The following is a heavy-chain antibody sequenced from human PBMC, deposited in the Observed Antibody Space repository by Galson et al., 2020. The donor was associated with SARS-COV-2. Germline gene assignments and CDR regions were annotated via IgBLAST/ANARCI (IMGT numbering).Heavy chain of an antibody. CDR1: GFTFSDYY. V-gene: IGHV3-11*01. J-gene: IGHJ4*02. CDR3: AREPNVLLWFGETTRAYYFDY. D-gene: IGHD3-10*01. CDR2: LSSSGSTK. Sequence: GESLKISCAASGFTFSDYYMSWIRQAPGQGLEWVSYLSSSGSTKYYEDSVKGRFTISRDNAKNSLYLQMNSLRAEDTAVYYCAREPNVLLWFGETTRAYYFDYWGQGTLVTVSS.